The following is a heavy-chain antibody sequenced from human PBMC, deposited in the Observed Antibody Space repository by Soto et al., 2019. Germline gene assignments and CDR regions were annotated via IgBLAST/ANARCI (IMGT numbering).Heavy chain of an antibody. D-gene: IGHD6-13*01. Sequence: GGSLRLSCAASGFTFSSYGMHWVRQAPGKGLEWVAVISYDGSNKYYADSVKGRFTISRDNSKNTLYLQMNSLRAEDTAVSYCAKEHFTLAAAGTSYWGQGTLVTVSS. V-gene: IGHV3-30*18. J-gene: IGHJ4*02. CDR1: GFTFSSYG. CDR2: ISYDGSNK. CDR3: AKEHFTLAAAGTSY.